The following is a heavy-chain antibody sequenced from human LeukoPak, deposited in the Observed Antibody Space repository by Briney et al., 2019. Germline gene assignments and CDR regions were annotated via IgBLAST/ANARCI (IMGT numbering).Heavy chain of an antibody. CDR3: ARGRGTSSGWDHYFDY. CDR1: GFTFSSYW. Sequence: GGSLRLSCAASGFTFSSYWMHWVRQAPGKGLVWVSRINSDGSSTRYADSVKGRFTTSRDNAKNTLCLQMNSLRAEDTAVYYCARGRGTSSGWDHYFDYWGQGTLVTVSS. J-gene: IGHJ4*02. D-gene: IGHD6-19*01. CDR2: INSDGSST. V-gene: IGHV3-74*01.